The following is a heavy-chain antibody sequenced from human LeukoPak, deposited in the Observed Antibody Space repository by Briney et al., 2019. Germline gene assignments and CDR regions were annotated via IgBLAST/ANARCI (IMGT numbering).Heavy chain of an antibody. Sequence: PSETLSLTCTVSGGSISSYYWSWIRQPPGKGLDWIGYIYYSGSTNYNPSLKSRVTISVDTSKDQFSLKLSSVTAADTAVYYCARGGLLGARDAFDIWGQGTMVTVSS. CDR3: ARGGLLGARDAFDI. V-gene: IGHV4-59*01. J-gene: IGHJ3*02. CDR1: GGSISSYY. CDR2: IYYSGST. D-gene: IGHD3-16*01.